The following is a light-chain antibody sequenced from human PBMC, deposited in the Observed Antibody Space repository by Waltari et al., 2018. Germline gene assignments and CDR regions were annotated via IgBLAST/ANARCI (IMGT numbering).Light chain of an antibody. CDR2: QDN. V-gene: IGLV3-1*01. CDR3: QAWDSSTGV. J-gene: IGLJ1*01. CDR1: KLGDKY. Sequence: SYELTQPPSVSVSPGQPASITCSGDKLGDKYACWYQQKPGQSPVLVIYQDNQRPSGIPDRFSGSNSGNTATLTISGTQAMDEADYYCQAWDSSTGVFGTGTKVTVL.